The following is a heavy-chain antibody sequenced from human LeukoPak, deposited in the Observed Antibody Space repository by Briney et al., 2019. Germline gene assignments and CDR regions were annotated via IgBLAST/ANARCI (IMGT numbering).Heavy chain of an antibody. CDR3: ARDRWILDD. CDR2: IYYSGST. J-gene: IGHJ4*02. V-gene: IGHV4-59*01. D-gene: IGHD5-12*01. Sequence: PSETLSLTCTVSGGSISSYYWSWIRQPPGKGLEWIGYIYYSGSTNYNPSLKSRVTIQVDTSKNQSSRRLSSVTAADTAVYYCARDRWILDDGSQGTLVTVSS. CDR1: GGSISSYY.